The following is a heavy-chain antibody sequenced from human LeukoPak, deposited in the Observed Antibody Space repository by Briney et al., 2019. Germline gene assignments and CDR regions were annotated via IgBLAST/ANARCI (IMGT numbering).Heavy chain of an antibody. Sequence: SVKVSCKASGGTFSSYTISWVRQASGQGLEWMGRIIPILGIANYAQKFQGRVTITADKSTSTAYMELSSLRSEDTAVYYCARDKLRTPFRGYSNDAFDIWGQGTMVTVSS. CDR2: IIPILGIA. CDR3: ARDKLRTPFRGYSNDAFDI. J-gene: IGHJ3*02. D-gene: IGHD3-22*01. CDR1: GGTFSSYT. V-gene: IGHV1-69*04.